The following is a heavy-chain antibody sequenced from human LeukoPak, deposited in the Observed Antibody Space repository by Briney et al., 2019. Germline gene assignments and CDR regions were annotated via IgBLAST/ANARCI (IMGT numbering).Heavy chain of an antibody. V-gene: IGHV1-69*13. D-gene: IGHD5-18*01. CDR1: GYTFTSYG. Sequence: ASVKVSCKASGYTFTSYGISWVRQAPGQGLEWMGGIIPIFGTANYAQKFQGRVTITADESTSTAYMELSSLRSEDTAVYYCARGGYSYGYAYWGQGTLVTVSS. CDR3: ARGGYSYGYAY. J-gene: IGHJ4*02. CDR2: IIPIFGTA.